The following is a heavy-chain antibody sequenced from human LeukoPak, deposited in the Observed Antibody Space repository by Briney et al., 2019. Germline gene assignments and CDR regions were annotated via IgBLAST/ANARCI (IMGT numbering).Heavy chain of an antibody. Sequence: GGSLRLSCAASGFTFSSYAMSWVRQAPGKGLEWVSAISGSGGSTYYADSVKGRFTISRDNSKNTLYLQVNSLRAEDTAVYYCATTPGYCSSTSCSTGYYFDYWGQGTLVTVSS. CDR2: ISGSGGST. J-gene: IGHJ4*02. V-gene: IGHV3-23*01. D-gene: IGHD2-2*02. CDR3: ATTPGYCSSTSCSTGYYFDY. CDR1: GFTFSSYA.